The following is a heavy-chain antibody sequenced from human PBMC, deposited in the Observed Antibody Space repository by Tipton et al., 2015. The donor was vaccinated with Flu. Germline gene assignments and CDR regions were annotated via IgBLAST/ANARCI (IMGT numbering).Heavy chain of an antibody. CDR1: GDSISSSSYY. V-gene: IGHV4-39*07. CDR2: IYYSGST. Sequence: TLSLTCTVSGDSISSSSYYWGWIRQPPGEGLEWIGSIYYSGSTYYNPSLRSRVTTSVDTSKNQFSLKLSSVTAADTAVYYCAREGVGNAFDIWGQGTMVTVSS. D-gene: IGHD1-26*01. J-gene: IGHJ3*02. CDR3: AREGVGNAFDI.